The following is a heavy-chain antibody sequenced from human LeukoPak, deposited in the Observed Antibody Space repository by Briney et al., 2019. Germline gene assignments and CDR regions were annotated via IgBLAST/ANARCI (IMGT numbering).Heavy chain of an antibody. Sequence: SGPTLVNPTQTLTLTCTFSGFSLSTSGVGVGWIRQPPGKALEWLALIYWDDDKRYSPSLKSRLTITKDTSKHQVVLTMTNMDPVDTATYYCAHRPLGAAAGRGHFDYWGQGTLVTVSS. CDR2: IYWDDDK. V-gene: IGHV2-5*02. D-gene: IGHD6-13*01. CDR3: AHRPLGAAAGRGHFDY. J-gene: IGHJ4*02. CDR1: GFSLSTSGVG.